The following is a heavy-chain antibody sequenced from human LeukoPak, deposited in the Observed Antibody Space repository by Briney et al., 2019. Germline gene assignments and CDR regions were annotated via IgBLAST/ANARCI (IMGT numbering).Heavy chain of an antibody. CDR1: GFTFSSYG. CDR3: ATYSGYDRIFDY. J-gene: IGHJ4*02. D-gene: IGHD5-12*01. Sequence: GGSLRLSRAASGFTFSSYGMNWVRQAPGKGLEWVSYISGSSSAIYYTDSVKGRFTISRDNAKKSVYLQMNGLRAEDTAVYYCATYSGYDRIFDYWGQGTLVTVSS. CDR2: ISGSSSAI. V-gene: IGHV3-48*01.